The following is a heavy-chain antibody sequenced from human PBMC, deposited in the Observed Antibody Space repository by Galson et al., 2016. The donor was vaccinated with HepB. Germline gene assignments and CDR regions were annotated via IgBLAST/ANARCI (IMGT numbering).Heavy chain of an antibody. J-gene: IGHJ4*02. Sequence: SLRLSCAASGFTFRNYALSWVRRAPGKALEWASHIDGPAPNTHYADSVRGRFSIYRHNSRDTLYLQMDSLTAEDSAIYYCTTWLSHHFDYWGQGTRVTVSS. V-gene: IGHV3-23*01. CDR2: IDGPAPNT. CDR3: TTWLSHHFDY. D-gene: IGHD6-19*01. CDR1: GFTFRNYA.